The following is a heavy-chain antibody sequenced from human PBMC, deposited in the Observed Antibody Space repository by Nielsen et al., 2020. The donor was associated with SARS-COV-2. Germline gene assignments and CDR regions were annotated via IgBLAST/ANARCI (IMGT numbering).Heavy chain of an antibody. J-gene: IGHJ4*02. V-gene: IGHV4-34*01. CDR1: GGSFSHYY. Sequence: SETLSLTCAVYGGSFSHYYWSWIRQPPGKGLEWIGEINHSGSTNYNPSLKSRVTMSVDTSKNQFSLKLSSVTAADTAVYYCARDPAPGYWGRGTLVTVSS. CDR2: INHSGST. CDR3: ARDPAPGY.